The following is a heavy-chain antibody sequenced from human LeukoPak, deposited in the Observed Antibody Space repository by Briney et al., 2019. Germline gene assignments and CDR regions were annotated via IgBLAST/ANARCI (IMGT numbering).Heavy chain of an antibody. CDR1: GGSFSGYY. J-gene: IGHJ4*02. Sequence: SETLSLTCAVYGGSFSGYYWSWIRQPPGKGLEWIGEINHSGSTNYNPSLKSRVTISVDTSKNQFSLKLSSVTAADTAVYYCARVASGWVNDYWGQGTLVTVSS. D-gene: IGHD6-19*01. V-gene: IGHV4-34*01. CDR3: ARVASGWVNDY. CDR2: INHSGST.